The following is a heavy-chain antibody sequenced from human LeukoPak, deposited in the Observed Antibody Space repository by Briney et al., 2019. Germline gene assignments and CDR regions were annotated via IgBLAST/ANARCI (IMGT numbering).Heavy chain of an antibody. V-gene: IGHV4-61*10. CDR3: ASGGGYADY. CDR1: GASISSGSDY. Sequence: SETLSLTCTVSGASISSGSDYWSWIRQPAGKGLEWIGRIYFSGGTNYNPSLKSRVTISVDTSKNQFSLKLSSVTAADTAVYYCASGGGYADYWGQGTLVTVSS. J-gene: IGHJ4*02. CDR2: IYFSGGT. D-gene: IGHD6-25*01.